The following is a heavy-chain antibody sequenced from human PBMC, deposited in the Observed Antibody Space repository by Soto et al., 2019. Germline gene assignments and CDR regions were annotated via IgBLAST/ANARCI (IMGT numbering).Heavy chain of an antibody. CDR1: GFPFSSYG. Sequence: GGSLRLSCAASGFPFSSYGMHWVRQAPGKGLEWVAVISYDGSNKYYADSVKGRFTISRDNSKNTLYLQMNSLRAEDTAVYYSAKDQGSGGGNYYYGMDVWGQGTTVTVSS. CDR3: AKDQGSGGGNYYYGMDV. CDR2: ISYDGSNK. V-gene: IGHV3-30*18. J-gene: IGHJ6*02. D-gene: IGHD6-19*01.